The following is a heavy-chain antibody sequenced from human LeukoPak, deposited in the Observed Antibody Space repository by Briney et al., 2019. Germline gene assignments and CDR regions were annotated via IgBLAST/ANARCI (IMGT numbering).Heavy chain of an antibody. V-gene: IGHV3-30*04. J-gene: IGHJ4*02. CDR3: AIDTASYPSLDY. D-gene: IGHD1-26*01. CDR2: ISYDGSNK. Sequence: SGRSLRLSCAASGFTFSSYAMHWARQAPGKGLEWVAAISYDGSNKYYADSVKRRFTISRDNSKNTLYLQVNSLGAEDRSVYYCAIDTASYPSLDYGGRGTLDTVSS. CDR1: GFTFSSYA.